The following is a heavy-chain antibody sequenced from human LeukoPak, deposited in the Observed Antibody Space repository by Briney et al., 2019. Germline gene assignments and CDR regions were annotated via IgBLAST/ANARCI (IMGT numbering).Heavy chain of an antibody. CDR1: GFTFSSYA. Sequence: QPGGSLRLSCAASGFTFSSYAMHWVRQAPGKGLEYVSAISSNGGSTYYANSMKGRFTISRDNSKNTLYLQMGSLRAEDMAVYYCARPAPYDSSVSFDYWGQGTLVTVSS. J-gene: IGHJ4*02. CDR3: ARPAPYDSSVSFDY. V-gene: IGHV3-64*01. CDR2: ISSNGGST. D-gene: IGHD3-22*01.